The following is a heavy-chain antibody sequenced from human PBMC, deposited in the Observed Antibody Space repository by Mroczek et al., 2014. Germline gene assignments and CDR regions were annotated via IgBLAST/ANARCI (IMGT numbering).Heavy chain of an antibody. D-gene: IGHD3-3*01. Sequence: QVQLQESGPGLVKPSETLSLTCTVSGGSISSYYWSWIRQPPGKGLKWIGYIYYSGSTNYNPSLKSRVTISVDTSKNQFSLKLSSVTAADTAVYYCARDREYYDFWSGYTDWGQGTLVTVSS. CDR1: GGSISSYY. J-gene: IGHJ4*02. CDR2: IYYSGST. CDR3: ARDREYYDFWSGYTD. V-gene: IGHV4-59*01.